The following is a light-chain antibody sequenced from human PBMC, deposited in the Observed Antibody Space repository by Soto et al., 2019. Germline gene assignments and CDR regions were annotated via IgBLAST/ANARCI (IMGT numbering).Light chain of an antibody. V-gene: IGLV2-14*01. CDR3: SSYTTSSTYV. J-gene: IGLJ1*01. CDR2: DVS. Sequence: QSALTQPASVSGYPGQSITISCTGASSDVGAYNYVAWCQQHPGKGPKLLIYDVSNRPSGFSSRFSGSKSGNTASLTISGLRAEDEADYFCSSYTTSSTYVFGTGTKDTDL. CDR1: SSDVGAYNY.